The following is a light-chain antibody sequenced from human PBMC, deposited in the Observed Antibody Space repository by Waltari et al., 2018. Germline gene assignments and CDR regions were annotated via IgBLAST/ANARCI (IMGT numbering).Light chain of an antibody. V-gene: IGKV4-1*01. J-gene: IGKJ2*01. CDR3: QQYYTSPYT. CDR1: QTVLYSSNNKNY. Sequence: DIVMTQSPDSLAVSLGERATSNRKSSQTVLYSSNNKNYLAWYQQKPGQPPKLVIYWASTRESGVPDRFSASGSGTDFNFTISSLQAEDVAVYYCQQYYTSPYTFAQGTKLEI. CDR2: WAS.